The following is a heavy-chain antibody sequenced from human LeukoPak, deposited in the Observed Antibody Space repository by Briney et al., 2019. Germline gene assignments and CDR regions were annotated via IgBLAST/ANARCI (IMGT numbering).Heavy chain of an antibody. CDR3: ARDSGGYDFDY. J-gene: IGHJ4*02. CDR1: GGSISSGDYY. D-gene: IGHD5-12*01. CDR2: IYYSGST. Sequence: PSETLSLTCTVSGGSISSGDYYWSWIRQPPGKGLEWIGYIYYSGSTYYNPSLKSRVTISVDTSKNQFSLKLSSVTAADTAVYYCARDSGGYDFDYWGQGTLVTVSS. V-gene: IGHV4-30-4*01.